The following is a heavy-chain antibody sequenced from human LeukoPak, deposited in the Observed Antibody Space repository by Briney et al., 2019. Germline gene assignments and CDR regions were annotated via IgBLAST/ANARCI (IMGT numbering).Heavy chain of an antibody. J-gene: IGHJ4*02. Sequence: SETLSLTCAVYGGSFSGYYWSWIRQPPGEGREWIGEINHSGSTNYNPSLKSRVTISVDTSKNQFSLKLSSVTAAATAVYYYASIRPGGEHPDYWGQGTLVTVSS. CDR1: GGSFSGYY. CDR2: INHSGST. CDR3: ASIRPGGEHPDY. V-gene: IGHV4-34*01. D-gene: IGHD3-16*01.